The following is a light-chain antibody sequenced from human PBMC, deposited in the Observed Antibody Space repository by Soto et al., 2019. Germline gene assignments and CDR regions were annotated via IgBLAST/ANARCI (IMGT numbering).Light chain of an antibody. Sequence: QSALTQPASVSGXXXXSXXXXXXGXSXXVGGYNFVSWYQQHPGKGPKLMIYDVSNRPSGVSDRFSGSKSGNTASLTIFGLQAEDEADYYCSSYATSILEVFGTGTKLTVL. CDR2: DVS. J-gene: IGLJ1*01. CDR1: SXXVGGYNF. CDR3: SSYATSILEV. V-gene: IGLV2-14*03.